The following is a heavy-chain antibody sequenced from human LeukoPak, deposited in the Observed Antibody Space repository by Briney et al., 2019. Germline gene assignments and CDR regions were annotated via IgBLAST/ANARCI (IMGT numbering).Heavy chain of an antibody. D-gene: IGHD3-10*01. CDR2: INSDGTST. Sequence: GGSLRLSCAASGFTVSNFWMHWVRQAPGQGLVWVSRINSDGTSTNYADSVNGRLTISRDNTKNTLYLQMNSLTVEDTAVYYCARETWSRGGDAFDIWGRGTMVTVSS. V-gene: IGHV3-74*01. CDR1: GFTVSNFW. J-gene: IGHJ3*02. CDR3: ARETWSRGGDAFDI.